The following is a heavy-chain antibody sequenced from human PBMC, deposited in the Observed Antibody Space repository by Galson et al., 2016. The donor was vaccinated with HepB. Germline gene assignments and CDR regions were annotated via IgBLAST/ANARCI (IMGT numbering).Heavy chain of an antibody. CDR3: ARDLFRCDY. CDR2: ISSSSTYI. V-gene: IGHV3-21*01. D-gene: IGHD3-10*01. Sequence: SLRLSCAVSGFSFSGYSMSWVRQSPGKGLEWVSSISSSSTYIYYADSVKGRFTISRDNAKNSLYLQMNSLRAEDTAVYYCARDLFRCDYWGQGTLDTVSS. CDR1: GFSFSGYS. J-gene: IGHJ4*02.